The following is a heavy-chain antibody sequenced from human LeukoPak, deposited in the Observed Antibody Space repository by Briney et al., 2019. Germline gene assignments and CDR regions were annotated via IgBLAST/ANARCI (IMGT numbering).Heavy chain of an antibody. J-gene: IGHJ6*03. Sequence: ASVKVSCKASGYTFTSYDINWVRQATGQGLEWMGWMNPNSGNTGYAQKFQGRVTITRNTSISTAYMELSSLRSEDTAVYYCARGRKHIVVVTQVYYYYYMDVWGKGTTVTVSS. V-gene: IGHV1-8*03. CDR2: MNPNSGNT. CDR3: ARGRKHIVVVTQVYYYYYMDV. CDR1: GYTFTSYD. D-gene: IGHD2-21*02.